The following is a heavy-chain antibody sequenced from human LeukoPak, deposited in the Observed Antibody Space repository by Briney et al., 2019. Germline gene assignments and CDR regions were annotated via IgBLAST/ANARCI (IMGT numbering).Heavy chain of an antibody. CDR3: ARSGGYSYGYYYGVDV. D-gene: IGHD5-18*01. CDR1: GGSISSYY. CDR2: IYYSGST. J-gene: IGHJ6*04. V-gene: IGHV4-59*01. Sequence: SETLSLTCTVSGGSISSYYWSWIRQPPGKGLDWLGHIYYSGSTNYNPSLKSRVTISVDTSKNQFSLKLSSVTAADTAVYYCARSGGYSYGYYYGVDVWGKGTTVTVSS.